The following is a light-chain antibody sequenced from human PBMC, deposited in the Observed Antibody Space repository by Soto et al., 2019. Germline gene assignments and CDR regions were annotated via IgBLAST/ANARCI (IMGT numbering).Light chain of an antibody. V-gene: IGLV2-23*01. CDR3: CSYAGSSTWV. J-gene: IGLJ3*02. Sequence: QSVLTQPASVSGSPGQSITISCTGTNSDVGSYNLVSWYQQHPGKAPKLLIYEGSKRPSGVSNRFSGSKSGNTAYLTISGLQAEDEADYYCCSYAGSSTWVFGGGTKLTIL. CDR2: EGS. CDR1: NSDVGSYNL.